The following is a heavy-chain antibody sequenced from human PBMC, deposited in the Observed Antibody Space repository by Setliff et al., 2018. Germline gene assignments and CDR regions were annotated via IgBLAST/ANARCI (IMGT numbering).Heavy chain of an antibody. Sequence: GGSLRLSCAASGFIFSDYYMTWVRQAPGKGLEWLSYISTSSGTRYYADSVKGRFTISRDNANQSLYLQMNSLRAEDTAVYYCARDVFCSGGSCDNWFDPWGQGTLVTVSS. V-gene: IGHV3-11*04. J-gene: IGHJ5*02. D-gene: IGHD2-15*01. CDR3: ARDVFCSGGSCDNWFDP. CDR1: GFIFSDYY. CDR2: ISTSSGTR.